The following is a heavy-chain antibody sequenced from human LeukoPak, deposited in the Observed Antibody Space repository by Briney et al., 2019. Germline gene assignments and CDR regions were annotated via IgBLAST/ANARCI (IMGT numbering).Heavy chain of an antibody. V-gene: IGHV3-66*02. CDR1: GFTVSSNY. CDR3: ARVTTNYYDSSGYYYDWFDP. Sequence: PGGSLRLSCAASGFTVSSNYMSWVRQAPGKGLERVSVIYSGGSTYYADSVKGRFTISRDNSKNTLYLQMNSLRAEDTAVYYCARVTTNYYDSSGYYYDWFDPWGQGTLVTVSS. J-gene: IGHJ5*02. CDR2: IYSGGST. D-gene: IGHD3-22*01.